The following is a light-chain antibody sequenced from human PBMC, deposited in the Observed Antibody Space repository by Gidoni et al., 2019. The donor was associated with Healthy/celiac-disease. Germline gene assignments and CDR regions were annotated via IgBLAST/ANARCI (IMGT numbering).Light chain of an antibody. CDR2: DAS. V-gene: IGKV3-11*01. Sequence: DIVLTQSPATLSLSPGERATLSCRASQSVSSYLAWYQHKPGQAPRLLIYDASNRDTGIPARFSGSVSGTDFTLTISSLEPEDFAVYYCQQRSNWPPLTFGGGTKVEIK. J-gene: IGKJ4*01. CDR3: QQRSNWPPLT. CDR1: QSVSSY.